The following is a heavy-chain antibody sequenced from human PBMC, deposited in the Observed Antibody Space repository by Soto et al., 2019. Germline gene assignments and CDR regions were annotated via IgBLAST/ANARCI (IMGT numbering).Heavy chain of an antibody. CDR1: GASITNYY. D-gene: IGHD2-8*02. CDR2: MSNSGGT. V-gene: IGHV4-59*12. Sequence: PSETLSLTCTVSGASITNYYWTWIRQPPGKGLEWVGYMSNSGGTNSSPSLKSRITISVDTSKNQFSLKLTSVTAADTAVYYCARDKITGLFDYWGQGTLVTVSS. J-gene: IGHJ4*02. CDR3: ARDKITGLFDY.